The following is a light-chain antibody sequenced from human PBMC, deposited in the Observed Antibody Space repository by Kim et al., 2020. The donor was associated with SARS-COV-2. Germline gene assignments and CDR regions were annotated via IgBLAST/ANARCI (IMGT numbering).Light chain of an antibody. CDR2: EVT. Sequence: QSALTQPPSVSGSPGQSVTISCTGTSSDIGSYNRVSWYQQPPGTAPKLMISEVTNRPSGVPDRFSGSKSGNTASLTISGLQAEDEADYYCSSFTSSSTVVFGGGTKLTVL. V-gene: IGLV2-18*02. J-gene: IGLJ3*02. CDR3: SSFTSSSTVV. CDR1: SSDIGSYNR.